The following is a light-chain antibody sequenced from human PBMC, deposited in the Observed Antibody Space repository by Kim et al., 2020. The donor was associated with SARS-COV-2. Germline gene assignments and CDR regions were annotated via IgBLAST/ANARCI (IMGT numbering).Light chain of an antibody. CDR2: GAF. Sequence: EIVMTQSPATLSVFPGERATLSCRASQGVGTNLAWYQQKPGQAPRLLIYGAFTRATDIPARFSGDWSGTGFTLTISSLQSEDFAVYYCQQYNNGPYTFGQGTKLEI. J-gene: IGKJ2*01. CDR1: QGVGTN. CDR3: QQYNNGPYT. V-gene: IGKV3-15*01.